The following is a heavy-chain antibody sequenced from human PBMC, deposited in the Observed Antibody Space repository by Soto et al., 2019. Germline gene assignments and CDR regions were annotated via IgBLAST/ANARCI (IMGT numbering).Heavy chain of an antibody. CDR3: VRGGSNYAS. CDR2: IKPDESEK. V-gene: IGHV3-7*01. CDR1: GFTFSDSW. J-gene: IGHJ5*02. Sequence: EVQLVESGGGLVQPGGSLRLSCTASGFTFSDSWMTWVRQAPGKGLKWVARIKPDESEKKYADSVKGRFPISRDNAKNSMYLQMDSLRGEDTAVYYCVRGGSNYASWGQGTLVTVSS. D-gene: IGHD4-4*01.